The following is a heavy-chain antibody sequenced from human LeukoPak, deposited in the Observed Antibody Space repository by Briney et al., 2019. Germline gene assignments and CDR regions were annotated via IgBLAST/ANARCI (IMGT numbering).Heavy chain of an antibody. Sequence: ASVKVSCKASGYTFTGYYMHWVRQAPGQGLEWMGWINPYSGATNFAQKFQGRVTMTRDASISTAYMELSRLGSDDTAVYYCARGAHDYTSIDDYWGQGTLVTVSS. CDR1: GYTFTGYY. J-gene: IGHJ4*02. D-gene: IGHD4-11*01. V-gene: IGHV1-2*02. CDR3: ARGAHDYTSIDDY. CDR2: INPYSGAT.